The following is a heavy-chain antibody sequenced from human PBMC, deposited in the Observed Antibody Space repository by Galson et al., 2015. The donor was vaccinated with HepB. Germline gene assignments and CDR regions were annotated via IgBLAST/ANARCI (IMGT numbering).Heavy chain of an antibody. Sequence: SVKVSCKASGYTFTSYYMHWVRRAPGQGLEWMGIINPSGGSTSYAQKFQGRVTMTRDTSTSTVYMELSSLRSEDTAVYYCARARSLYSNYGDCFDYWGQGTLVTVSS. CDR3: ARARSLYSNYGDCFDY. CDR2: INPSGGST. D-gene: IGHD4-11*01. J-gene: IGHJ4*02. CDR1: GYTFTSYY. V-gene: IGHV1-46*01.